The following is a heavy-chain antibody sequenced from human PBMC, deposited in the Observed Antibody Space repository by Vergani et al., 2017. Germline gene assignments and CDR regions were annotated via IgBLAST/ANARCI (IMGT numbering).Heavy chain of an antibody. CDR3: AGVTIFGVVVVDY. CDR1: GGSISSSSYY. D-gene: IGHD3-3*01. CDR2: IYYSGST. V-gene: IGHV4-39*07. J-gene: IGHJ4*02. Sequence: QLQLQESGPGLVKPSETLSLTCTVSGGSISSSSYYWGWIRQPPGKGLEWIGSIYYSGSTYYNPSLKSRVTISVDTSKNQFSLKLSSVTAADTAVYYCAGVTIFGVVVVDYWGQGTLVTVSS.